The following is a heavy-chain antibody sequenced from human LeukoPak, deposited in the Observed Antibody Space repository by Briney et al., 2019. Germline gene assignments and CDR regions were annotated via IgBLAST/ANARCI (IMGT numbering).Heavy chain of an antibody. D-gene: IGHD6-19*01. CDR3: AKDRSSGGDWFDP. Sequence: PGGSLRLSCAASGFTFSSYGMHWVRQAPGKGLEWVAVISYDGSNKYYADSVKGRFTISRDNSKNTLYLQMNSLRAEDTAVYYCAKDRSSGGDWFDPWGQGTLVTVSS. V-gene: IGHV3-30*18. CDR2: ISYDGSNK. CDR1: GFTFSSYG. J-gene: IGHJ5*02.